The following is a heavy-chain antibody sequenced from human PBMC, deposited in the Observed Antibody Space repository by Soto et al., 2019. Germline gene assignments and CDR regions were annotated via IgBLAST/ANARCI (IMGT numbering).Heavy chain of an antibody. CDR3: ATRITVFGLLIPPFDP. D-gene: IGHD3-3*01. J-gene: IGHJ5*02. Sequence: SETLSLTCAFYGFFLSESYWTWLRQPPGKGLEWIGEINHVGGTHYNPSLKSRVTMSVDTSKNQFSLRLSSVTAADTAIYYCATRITVFGLLIPPFDPWGQGTQVTVSS. V-gene: IGHV4-34*01. CDR2: INHVGGT. CDR1: GFFLSESY.